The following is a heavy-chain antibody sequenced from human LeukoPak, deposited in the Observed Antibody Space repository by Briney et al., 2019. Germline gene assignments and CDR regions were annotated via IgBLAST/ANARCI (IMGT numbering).Heavy chain of an antibody. CDR3: ARYHSGFSGYLFDY. J-gene: IGHJ4*02. CDR1: GGSFRGYY. V-gene: IGHV4-34*01. Sequence: SETLSLTCAVYGGSFRGYYWSWIRQPPGEGLEWSGEINHSGSTNYNPSLKSRVTISVGTSKNQFSLKLSSVTAADTAVYYCARYHSGFSGYLFDYWGQGTLVTVSS. CDR2: INHSGST. D-gene: IGHD5-12*01.